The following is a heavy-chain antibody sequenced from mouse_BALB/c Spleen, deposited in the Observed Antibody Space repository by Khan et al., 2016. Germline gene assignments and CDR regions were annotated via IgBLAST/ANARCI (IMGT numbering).Heavy chain of an antibody. Sequence: QVQLQQSGAELARPGASVKMSCKASGYTFTSYTMHWVKQRPGQGLGWIGFIYPSSDYTPYNQKFKDKATSTADKSSSTAYMQLSSLTSEHSAVDYCARSRRMGSNYLFDNWGQGTTLTVSS. CDR2: IYPSSDYT. V-gene: IGHV1-4*01. CDR3: ARSRRMGSNYLFDN. D-gene: IGHD2-5*01. J-gene: IGHJ2*01. CDR1: GYTFTSYT.